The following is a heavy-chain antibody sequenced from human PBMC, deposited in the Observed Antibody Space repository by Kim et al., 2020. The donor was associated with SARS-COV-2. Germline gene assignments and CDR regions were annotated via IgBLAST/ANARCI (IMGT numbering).Heavy chain of an antibody. CDR3: ARMDGYNYPFDY. D-gene: IGHD5-12*01. V-gene: IGHV5-51*01. Sequence: RYIPSFQGQVTSSADKSISTAYLQWSSLKASDTAMYYCARMDGYNYPFDYWGQGTLVTVSS. J-gene: IGHJ4*02.